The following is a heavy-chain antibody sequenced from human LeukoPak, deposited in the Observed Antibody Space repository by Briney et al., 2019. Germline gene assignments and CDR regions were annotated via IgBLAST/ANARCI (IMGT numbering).Heavy chain of an antibody. Sequence: GASVKVSCKASGYTFTGYYMHWVRQAPGQGLEWMGWINPNSGGTNYAQKFQGRVTMTRDTSISTAYMELSRLRSDDKAVYYCARGQGYSSSEADYWGQGTLVTVSS. CDR1: GYTFTGYY. J-gene: IGHJ4*02. V-gene: IGHV1-2*02. CDR3: ARGQGYSSSEADY. D-gene: IGHD6-13*01. CDR2: INPNSGGT.